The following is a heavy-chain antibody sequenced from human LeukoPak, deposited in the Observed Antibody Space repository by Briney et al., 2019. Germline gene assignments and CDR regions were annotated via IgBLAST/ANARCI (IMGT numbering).Heavy chain of an antibody. J-gene: IGHJ4*02. CDR2: IHYSGST. Sequence: SETLSLTCTVSGASISGSNYYWGWIRQPPGKGLEWVGSIHYSGSTNYNPSPRSRVTISVDTSKNQFSLNLRSVTAADTAVYYCARQDIDIVATRTFDYWGQGVLVTVS. V-gene: IGHV4-39*01. CDR3: ARQDIDIVATRTFDY. D-gene: IGHD5-12*01. CDR1: GASISGSNYY.